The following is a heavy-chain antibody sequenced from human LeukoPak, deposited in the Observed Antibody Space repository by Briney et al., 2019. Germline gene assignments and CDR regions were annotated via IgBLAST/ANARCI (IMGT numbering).Heavy chain of an antibody. CDR3: ARPDYYDSSGYGSYFQH. Sequence: GESLKISCKGSGYSFTSYWIGWVRQMPRKGLEWMGIIYPYDSDTRYSPSYQGQVTISADKSISTAYLQWSSLKASDTAMYYCARPDYYDSSGYGSYFQHWGQGTLVTVSS. V-gene: IGHV5-51*01. D-gene: IGHD3-22*01. CDR2: IYPYDSDT. CDR1: GYSFTSYW. J-gene: IGHJ1*01.